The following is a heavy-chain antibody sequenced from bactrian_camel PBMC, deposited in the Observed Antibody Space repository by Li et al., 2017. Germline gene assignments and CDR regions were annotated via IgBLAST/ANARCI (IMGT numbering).Heavy chain of an antibody. D-gene: IGHD7*01. J-gene: IGHJ4*01. V-gene: IGHV3S42*01. CDR3: AARGGGCHTSPEEYSD. CDR2: IDSDGST. CDR1: GYIPGSHC. Sequence: DVQLVESGGGSVQAGGSLKLSCATSGYIPGSHCMAWFRQAPGKGREGVAAIDSDGSTRYADSVKGRFTISRDNAKNTVYLQMNNLSPEDTAMYHCAARGGGCHTSPEEYSDWGQGTQVTVS.